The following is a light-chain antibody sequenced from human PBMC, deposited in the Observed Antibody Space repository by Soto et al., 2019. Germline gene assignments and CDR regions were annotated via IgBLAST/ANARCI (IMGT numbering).Light chain of an antibody. CDR2: EGT. J-gene: IGLJ3*02. CDR3: HSYARSTLV. CDR1: SSEFGTYSV. V-gene: IGLV2-23*01. Sequence: QSALTQSASVSGSPGQSITISCTGTSSEFGTYSVVSWYQQHPGKAPKLLIYEGTKRPSGVSNRFSAAESGNTASLTISGLQAEDEAVYYCHSYARSTLVFGGGTQLTVL.